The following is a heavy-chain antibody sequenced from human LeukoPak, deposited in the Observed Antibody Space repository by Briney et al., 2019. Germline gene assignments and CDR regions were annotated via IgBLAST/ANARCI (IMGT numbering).Heavy chain of an antibody. D-gene: IGHD5-12*01. CDR2: IGGYNCNT. J-gene: IGHJ5*02. CDR1: GYIFSAYG. CDR3: ARDLAWPCIHSGCDEEGYNWLDP. V-gene: IGHV1-18*01. Sequence: GASVKVSCNAAGYIFSAYGITWGRQARGQGVEWMGWIGGYNCNTYYAQKTQDSFLMTIDTSTSTAYMDLGSLISDDTAIYYCARDLAWPCIHSGCDEEGYNWLDPWAQGTLVTVSS.